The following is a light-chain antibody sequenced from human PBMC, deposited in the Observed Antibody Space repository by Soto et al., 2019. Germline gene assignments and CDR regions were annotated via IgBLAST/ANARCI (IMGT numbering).Light chain of an antibody. V-gene: IGKV3-11*01. J-gene: IGKJ5*01. CDR3: QQRSNWPPIT. Sequence: IVLTQFPATLSLSPWERATLSCRASQSVSSYLAWYQQKPGQAPRLLIFDASNRATGIPARFSGSGSGTDFTLTISSLEPEDFAVYYCQQRSNWPPITFGQGTRLEIK. CDR1: QSVSSY. CDR2: DAS.